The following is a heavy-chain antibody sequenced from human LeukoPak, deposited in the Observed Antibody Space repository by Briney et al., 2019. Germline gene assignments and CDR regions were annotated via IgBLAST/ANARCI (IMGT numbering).Heavy chain of an antibody. CDR1: GFTFSSYE. CDR2: ISSSGSTI. D-gene: IGHD3-16*02. CDR3: ARDTHTFGGVIANFDY. Sequence: PGGSLRLSCAASGFTFSSYEMNWVRQAPGKGLEWVSYISSSGSTIYYADSVKGRFTISRDNAKNSLYLQMHSLRAEDTAVYYCARDTHTFGGVIANFDYWGQGTLVTVSS. J-gene: IGHJ4*02. V-gene: IGHV3-48*03.